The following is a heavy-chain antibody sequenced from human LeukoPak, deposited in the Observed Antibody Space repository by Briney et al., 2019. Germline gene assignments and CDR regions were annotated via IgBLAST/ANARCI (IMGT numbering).Heavy chain of an antibody. CDR2: ITATGDTA. CDR3: AGDRNSDWYSPLDY. D-gene: IGHD6-19*01. CDR1: GFTFSNYA. V-gene: IGHV3-23*01. Sequence: PGGSLRLSCAASGFTFSNYAMSWIRQAPGKGLEWVAIITATGDTAYYADSVKGRLTISRDNSRNTVYMQMDSLRAEDTTIYYCAGDRNSDWYSPLDYWGQGSQVTVSP. J-gene: IGHJ4*02.